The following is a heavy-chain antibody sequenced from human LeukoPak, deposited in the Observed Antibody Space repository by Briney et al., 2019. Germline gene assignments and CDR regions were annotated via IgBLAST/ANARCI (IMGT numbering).Heavy chain of an antibody. CDR2: IYYSGST. V-gene: IGHV4-59*01. Sequence: EALSLTCTVSGGSISSYYWSWIRQPPGKGLEWIGYIYYSGSTNYNPSLKSRVTISVDTSKNQFSLKLSSVTAADTAVYYCARGTYSSYLGWFDPWGQGTLVTVSS. CDR3: ARGTYSSYLGWFDP. CDR1: GGSISSYY. J-gene: IGHJ5*02. D-gene: IGHD6-6*01.